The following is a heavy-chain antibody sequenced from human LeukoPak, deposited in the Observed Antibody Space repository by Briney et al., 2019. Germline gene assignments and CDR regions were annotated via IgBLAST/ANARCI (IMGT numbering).Heavy chain of an antibody. J-gene: IGHJ1*01. CDR1: GYTFTGYY. D-gene: IGHD6-19*01. V-gene: IGHV1-2*02. CDR2: IHPNSGGT. Sequence: ASVKVSCKASGYTFTGYYLHWVRQAPGQGFEWMGWIHPNSGGTNYAQKFQGRVTMTRDTSISTAYMELSSLRSDDTAVYYCARLAAVPGWGQGTLVTVS. CDR3: ARLAAVPG.